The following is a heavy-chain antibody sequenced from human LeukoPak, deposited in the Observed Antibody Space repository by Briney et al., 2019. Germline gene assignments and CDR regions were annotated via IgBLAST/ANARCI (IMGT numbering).Heavy chain of an antibody. CDR2: INTNTGNP. V-gene: IGHV7-4-1*02. CDR3: ARESRGQWLKYYYYGMDV. CDR1: GYTFTSSA. J-gene: IGHJ6*02. Sequence: ASVKVSCKASGYTFTSSALNWVRQAPGQGLEWMGWINTNTGNPTYAQGFTGRFVFSLDTSVSTAYLQISSLKAEDTAVYYCARESRGQWLKYYYYGMDVWGQGTTVTVSS. D-gene: IGHD6-19*01.